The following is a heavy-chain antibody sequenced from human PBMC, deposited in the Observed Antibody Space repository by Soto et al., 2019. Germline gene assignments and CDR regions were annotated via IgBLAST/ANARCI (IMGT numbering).Heavy chain of an antibody. CDR3: ARSLYSSTWYYFDL. V-gene: IGHV3-30-3*01. D-gene: IGHD6-13*01. J-gene: IGHJ4*02. Sequence: QPGGSLRLSCAASGFTFSTYAMHWLRQAPGKGLEGVTIISYDGSNKYYADSVKGRFTISRDNSKNTLYLQMNSLRAEDTAVYYWARSLYSSTWYYFDLWGQGTLVTVSS. CDR2: ISYDGSNK. CDR1: GFTFSTYA.